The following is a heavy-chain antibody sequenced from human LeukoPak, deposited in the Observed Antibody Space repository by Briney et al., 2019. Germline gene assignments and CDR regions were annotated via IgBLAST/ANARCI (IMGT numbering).Heavy chain of an antibody. J-gene: IGHJ4*02. Sequence: TGGSLRLSCAASGFTFSSYAMSWVRQAPGKGLEWVSAISGSGGSTYYADSVKGRFTISRDNSKNTPYLQMNSLRAEDTAVYYCAKNLISGSYFDYWGQGTLVTVSS. D-gene: IGHD3-10*01. CDR2: ISGSGGST. CDR3: AKNLISGSYFDY. V-gene: IGHV3-23*01. CDR1: GFTFSSYA.